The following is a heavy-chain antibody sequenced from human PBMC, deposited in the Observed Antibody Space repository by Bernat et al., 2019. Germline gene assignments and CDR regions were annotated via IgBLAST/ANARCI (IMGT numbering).Heavy chain of an antibody. CDR3: ARGGATMVRGVIYSGMDV. CDR2: IIPIFGTA. V-gene: IGHV1-69*01. J-gene: IGHJ6*02. Sequence: QVQLVQSGAEVKKPGSSVKVSCKASGGTFSSYAISWVRQAPGQGLEWMGGIIPIFGTANYAQKFQGRVTITADESTSTAYMELSSLRSEDTAVYYCARGGATMVRGVIYSGMDVWGQGTTVTVSS. D-gene: IGHD3-10*01. CDR1: GGTFSSYA.